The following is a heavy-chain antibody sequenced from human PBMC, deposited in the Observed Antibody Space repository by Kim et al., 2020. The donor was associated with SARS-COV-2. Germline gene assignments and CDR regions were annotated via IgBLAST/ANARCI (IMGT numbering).Heavy chain of an antibody. Sequence: GGSLRLSCAASGFTFSSYGMHWVRQAPGKGLEWVAVISYDGSNKYYADSVKGRFTISRDNSKNTLYLQMNSLRAEDTAVYYCARDEGPVGQQLGWFDPWGQGTLVTVSS. CDR2: ISYDGSNK. V-gene: IGHV3-33*05. J-gene: IGHJ5*02. D-gene: IGHD6-13*01. CDR1: GFTFSSYG. CDR3: ARDEGPVGQQLGWFDP.